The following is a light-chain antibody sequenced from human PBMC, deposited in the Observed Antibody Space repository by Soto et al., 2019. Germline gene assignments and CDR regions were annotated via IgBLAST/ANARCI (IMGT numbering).Light chain of an antibody. V-gene: IGLV2-23*02. J-gene: IGLJ1*01. CDR3: CSYEGSGNYV. CDR2: EVN. CDR1: SSDIGAYDY. Sequence: QSVLTQPASLSGSPGQSITISCTGTSSDIGAYDYVSWFQQHPGKAPKLMISEVNNRPSGVSNRFSGSQSGNAASLTISGLQAEDEADYYCCSYEGSGNYVFGSGTKVTVL.